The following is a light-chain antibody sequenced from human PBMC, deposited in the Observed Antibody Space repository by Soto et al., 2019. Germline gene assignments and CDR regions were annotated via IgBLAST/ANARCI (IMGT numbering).Light chain of an antibody. CDR2: HDD. Sequence: SYELTQPPSVSVAPGQTARITCGRDKIGSFSVHWYQQRPGQAPVLVVYHDDDRPSGIPDRFSGSNSGNTATLTISGVEAGEEADYYCQVWDSSSDHLFGGGTQLTVL. CDR3: QVWDSSSDHL. J-gene: IGLJ2*01. V-gene: IGLV3-21*02. CDR1: KIGSFS.